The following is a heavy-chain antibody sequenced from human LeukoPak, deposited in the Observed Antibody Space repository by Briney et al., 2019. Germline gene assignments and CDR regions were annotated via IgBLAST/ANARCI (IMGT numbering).Heavy chain of an antibody. D-gene: IGHD2-15*01. CDR2: INHSGST. CDR3: ARVSGCSGGSCSPYYFDY. CDR1: GGSFSGYY. Sequence: SETLSLTCAVYGGSFSGYYWSWIRQPPGKGLECIGEINHSGSTNYNPSLKSRVTISVDTSKNQFSLKLSSVTAADTAVYYCARVSGCSGGSCSPYYFDYWGQGTLVTVSS. V-gene: IGHV4-34*01. J-gene: IGHJ4*02.